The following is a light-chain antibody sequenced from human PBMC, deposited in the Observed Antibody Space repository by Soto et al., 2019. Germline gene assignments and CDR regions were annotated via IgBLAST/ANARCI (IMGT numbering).Light chain of an antibody. CDR2: AAS. CDR3: QHSYYSPS. J-gene: IGKJ4*01. CDR1: QKITTY. V-gene: IGKV1-39*01. Sequence: DVQMTQSPSSLSASVGDTVTITCRASQKITTYLNWYQQKPGQAPKLLIYAASTLQGGVPSRFSGSGSGTDFTLTISSLQREDFASYYCQHSYYSPSFGGGTKVEIK.